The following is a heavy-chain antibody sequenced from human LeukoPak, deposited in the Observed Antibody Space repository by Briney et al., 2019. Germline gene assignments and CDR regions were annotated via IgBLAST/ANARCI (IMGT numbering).Heavy chain of an antibody. CDR3: TRMTTGHDY. J-gene: IGHJ4*02. CDR1: GVSFNDYY. CDR2: INHSGYT. D-gene: IGHD4-17*01. Sequence: SETLSLTCAVSGVSFNDYYWSWVRQTPGKGLEWIGEINHSGYTNDSPSLKSRVTLSIDPPRKQFSLNLRSVTVADSGIYYCTRMTTGHDYWGQGTLVTVSS. V-gene: IGHV4-34*01.